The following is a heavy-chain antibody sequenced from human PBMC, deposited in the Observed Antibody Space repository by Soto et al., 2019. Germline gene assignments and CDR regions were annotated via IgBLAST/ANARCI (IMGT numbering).Heavy chain of an antibody. CDR2: INPNGGVT. J-gene: IGHJ6*03. D-gene: IGHD5-12*01. V-gene: IGHV1-2*04. CDR1: GDSFNDYY. Sequence: QVQLVQSGAEVRKPGASVTVSCRSSGDSFNDYYIHWVRQAPGHGFEWMGWINPNGGVTKYAQKFQGWVSMTRDTSIRTVFMQLSRLRSDDTAVYYCARESGGATATLDYYYFYMDVWCTGTTVTVSS. CDR3: ARESGGATATLDYYYFYMDV.